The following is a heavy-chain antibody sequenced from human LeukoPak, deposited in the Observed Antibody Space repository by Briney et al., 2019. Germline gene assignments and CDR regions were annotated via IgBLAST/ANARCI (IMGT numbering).Heavy chain of an antibody. CDR3: ARYSYGYLSY. V-gene: IGHV4-39*01. CDR1: GGSISIISYY. Sequence: SETLSLTCTVSGGSISIISYYWGWIRQSPGKGLEWIGSIYYSGSTYYNPSLKSRVTISVDTSKNQFSLKLSSVTAADTAVYYCARYSYGYLSYWGQGTLVTVSS. D-gene: IGHD5-18*01. CDR2: IYYSGST. J-gene: IGHJ4*02.